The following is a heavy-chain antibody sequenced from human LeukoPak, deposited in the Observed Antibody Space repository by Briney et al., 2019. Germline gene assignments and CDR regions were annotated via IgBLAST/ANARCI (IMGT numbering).Heavy chain of an antibody. V-gene: IGHV3-23*01. CDR1: GFTFSSYA. Sequence: GGSLRLSCAASGFTFSSYAMSWVRQAPGEGLEWVSAISGSGGSTYYADSVKGRFTISRDNSKNTLYLQMNSLRAEDTAVYYCASQSSGYLNWFDPWGQGTLVTVSS. J-gene: IGHJ5*02. D-gene: IGHD3-22*01. CDR2: ISGSGGST. CDR3: ASQSSGYLNWFDP.